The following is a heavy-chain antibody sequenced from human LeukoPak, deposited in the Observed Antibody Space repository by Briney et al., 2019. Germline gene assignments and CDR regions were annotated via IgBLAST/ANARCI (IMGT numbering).Heavy chain of an antibody. CDR3: ANDLGWIQLNLG. CDR1: GFTFSAST. V-gene: IGHV3-23*01. CDR2: TTGHGDTT. J-gene: IGHJ4*02. D-gene: IGHD5-18*01. Sequence: GRALRLSCVASGFTFSASTMHWVRQAPGKGLEWVSGTTGHGDTTYYADSVKGRFTISRDNSRNTVYLQMNSLRAEDTAVYYCANDLGWIQLNLGRGQGTLVTVSS.